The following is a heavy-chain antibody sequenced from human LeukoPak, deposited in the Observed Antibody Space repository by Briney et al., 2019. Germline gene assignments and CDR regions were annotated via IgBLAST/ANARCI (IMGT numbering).Heavy chain of an antibody. CDR3: ARDGTPTVVIRGYYYGTDV. V-gene: IGHV4-4*07. CDR2: IYTSGST. Sequence: SETLSLTCTVSGGSISSYYWSWIRQPAGKGLEWIGRIYTSGSTNYNPSLKSRVTMSVDTSKNQFSLKLSSVTAADTAVYYCARDGTPTVVIRGYYYGTDVWGQGTTVTVSS. CDR1: GGSISSYY. J-gene: IGHJ6*02. D-gene: IGHD4-23*01.